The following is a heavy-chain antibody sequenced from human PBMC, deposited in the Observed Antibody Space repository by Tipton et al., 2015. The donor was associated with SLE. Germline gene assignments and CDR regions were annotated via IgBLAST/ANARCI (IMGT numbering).Heavy chain of an antibody. Sequence: TLSLTCAVSGYSISSGYYWGWIRPPPGKGLEWIGSIYGSGSSYYNPSLRSRVTISVDTSKNQFSLKLSSVTAADTAVYYCARTLGAIAHTVYDAFDIWGQGKMVTVSS. CDR2: IYGSGSS. V-gene: IGHV4-38-2*01. J-gene: IGHJ3*02. D-gene: IGHD1-26*01. CDR1: GYSISSGYY. CDR3: ARTLGAIAHTVYDAFDI.